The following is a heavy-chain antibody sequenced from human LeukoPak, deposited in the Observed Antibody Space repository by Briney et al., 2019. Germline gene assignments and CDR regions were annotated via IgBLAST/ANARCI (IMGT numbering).Heavy chain of an antibody. Sequence: ASVKVSCKASGYTFTGYYMHWVRQAPGQGLEWMGWISPNSGGTNYAQKFQGRVTMTRDTSISTAYMELSRLRSEDTAVYYCASGRTDIVVVPATLRNYYFDYWGQGTLVTVSS. D-gene: IGHD2-2*01. CDR3: ASGRTDIVVVPATLRNYYFDY. J-gene: IGHJ4*02. V-gene: IGHV1-2*02. CDR2: ISPNSGGT. CDR1: GYTFTGYY.